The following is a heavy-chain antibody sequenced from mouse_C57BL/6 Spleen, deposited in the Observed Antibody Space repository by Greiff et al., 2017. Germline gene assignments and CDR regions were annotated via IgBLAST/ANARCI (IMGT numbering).Heavy chain of an antibody. Sequence: EVQLQQSGPELVKPGASVKISCKASGYTFTDYYMNWVKQSHGKSLEWIGDINPNNGGTSYNQKFKGKDTLTVDKSSSTAYMELRSLTSEDSAVYYCAGGVTGAMDYWGQGTSVTVSS. V-gene: IGHV1-26*01. D-gene: IGHD4-1*01. CDR3: AGGVTGAMDY. CDR2: INPNNGGT. J-gene: IGHJ4*01. CDR1: GYTFTDYY.